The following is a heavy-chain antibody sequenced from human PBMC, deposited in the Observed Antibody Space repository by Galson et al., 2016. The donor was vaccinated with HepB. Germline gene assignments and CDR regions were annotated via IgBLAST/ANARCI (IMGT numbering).Heavy chain of an antibody. CDR2: ISSSGSTI. V-gene: IGHV3-48*02. CDR3: AKDGGQQVIRWERLKRVYCYNAMDV. D-gene: IGHD4-23*01. J-gene: IGHJ6*02. CDR1: GFTFSSYS. Sequence: SLRLSCAASGFTFSSYSMNWVRQAPGKGLEWVSYISSSGSTIYYADSVKGRFTISRDIAKNSLYLQMNSLRDEDTARYYCAKDGGQQVIRWERLKRVYCYNAMDVWGQGTTVTVSS.